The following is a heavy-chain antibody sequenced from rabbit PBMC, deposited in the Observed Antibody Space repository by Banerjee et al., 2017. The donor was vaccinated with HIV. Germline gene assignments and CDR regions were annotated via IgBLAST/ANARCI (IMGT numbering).Heavy chain of an antibody. V-gene: IGHV1S45*01. D-gene: IGHD4-2*01. Sequence: QEQLVESGGGLVQPGASLTLTCTASGFSFSSGYWICWVRQAPGKGLEWIGCIGAGSGTTYYASWAKGRFTISKTSSTTVALQMTSLTAADTATYFCAREITGSGGLDLWGPGTLVTVS. CDR2: IGAGSGTT. CDR1: GFSFSSGYW. J-gene: IGHJ4*01. CDR3: AREITGSGGLDL.